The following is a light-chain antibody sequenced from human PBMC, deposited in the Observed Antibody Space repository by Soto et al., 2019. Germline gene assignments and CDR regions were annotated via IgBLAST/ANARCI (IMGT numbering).Light chain of an antibody. J-gene: IGKJ1*01. V-gene: IGKV1-5*03. CDR1: QSITRL. CDR3: QQYITYPWT. Sequence: DVHLTQYPSTLSAVVGDRVTIACRASQSITRLLAWYQQKPGKAPKLLISTASRLQHGVPSRFSGNGSETEFTLTIDSLQPDDFATYYCQQYITYPWTFGQGTKVDI. CDR2: TAS.